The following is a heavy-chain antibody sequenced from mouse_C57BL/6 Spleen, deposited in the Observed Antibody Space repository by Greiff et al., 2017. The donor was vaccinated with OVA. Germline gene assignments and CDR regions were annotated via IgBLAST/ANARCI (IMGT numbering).Heavy chain of an antibody. CDR1: GYTFTDSY. CDR2: ITPNNGGP. D-gene: IGHD1-1*01. J-gene: IGHJ2*01. Sequence: VQLQQSVPELVKPGASVKISCKASGYTFTDSYMNWVKQSHGKSLEWIGDITPNNGGPSYNQKFQGKATLTVDKSSSTAYMELRSLTSEDSAVYYCARCDYYGSSLDYWGQGTTLTVSS. CDR3: ARCDYYGSSLDY. V-gene: IGHV1-26*01.